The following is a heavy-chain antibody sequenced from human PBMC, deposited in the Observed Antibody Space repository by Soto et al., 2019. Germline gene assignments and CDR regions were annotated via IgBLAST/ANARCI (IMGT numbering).Heavy chain of an antibody. CDR1: GGTFSSYA. J-gene: IGHJ4*02. V-gene: IGHV1-69*13. Sequence: ASVKVSCKASGGTFSSYAISWVRQAPGQGLEWMGGIIPIFGTANYAQKFQGRGTITADESTSTAYMELSSLRSEDTAVYYCARASTGFAPGVVVVAATQALGYSGKGTLVTVSS. CDR2: IIPIFGTA. D-gene: IGHD2-15*01. CDR3: ARASTGFAPGVVVVAATQALGY.